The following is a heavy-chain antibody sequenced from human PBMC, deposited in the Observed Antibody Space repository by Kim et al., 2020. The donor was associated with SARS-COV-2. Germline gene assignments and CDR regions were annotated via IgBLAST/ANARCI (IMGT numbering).Heavy chain of an antibody. CDR3: AREGDIVVVPEANWFDP. V-gene: IGHV4-61*01. CDR2: IYYSGST. Sequence: SETLSLTCTVSGGSVSSGSYYWSWIRQPPGKGLEWIGYIYYSGSTNYNPSLKSRVTISVDTSKNQFSLKLSSVTAADTAVYYCAREGDIVVVPEANWFDPWGQGTLVTVSS. CDR1: GGSVSSGSYY. J-gene: IGHJ5*02. D-gene: IGHD2-2*01.